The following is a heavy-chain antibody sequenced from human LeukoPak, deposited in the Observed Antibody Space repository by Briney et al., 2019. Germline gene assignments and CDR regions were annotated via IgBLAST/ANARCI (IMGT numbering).Heavy chain of an antibody. CDR3: ARMGPHDYGDYFDY. J-gene: IGHJ4*02. CDR1: GFTFSSYW. D-gene: IGHD4-17*01. V-gene: IGHV3-7*01. Sequence: GGSLRLSSAASGFTFSSYWMSWVRQAPGKGLEWVANIKQDGSQKYYVDSVKGRFTISRDNAKNSLYLQMNSLRAEDTAVYYCARMGPHDYGDYFDYWGQGTLVTVSS. CDR2: IKQDGSQK.